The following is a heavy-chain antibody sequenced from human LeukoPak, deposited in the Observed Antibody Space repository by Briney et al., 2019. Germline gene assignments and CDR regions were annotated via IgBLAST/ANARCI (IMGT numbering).Heavy chain of an antibody. D-gene: IGHD2-2*01. CDR3: ARGRIVVVPAARRYFDL. V-gene: IGHV3-7*01. Sequence: GGSLRLSCAVSGFTFSSYWMIWVRQTPGKGLEWVANINRDGRERHYVDSVEGRFTISRDNAKNSLYLQMSSLRVEDTAVYYCARGRIVVVPAARRYFDLWGRGTLVTVSS. J-gene: IGHJ2*01. CDR1: GFTFSSYW. CDR2: INRDGRER.